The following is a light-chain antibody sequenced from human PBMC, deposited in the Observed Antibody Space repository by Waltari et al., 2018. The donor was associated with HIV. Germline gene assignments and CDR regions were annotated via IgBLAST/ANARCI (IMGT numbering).Light chain of an antibody. V-gene: IGLV2-23*02. CDR1: RSNIRSYNL. Sequence: QSALTQPASVSGSPGQSITISCTGTRSNIRSYNLVSWYQQHPGKAPKLMVYEVNKRPSGISNRFSGSKSGNTASLTISGLQAEDEADYYCCSFARSSTWVFGGGTKLSVL. CDR3: CSFARSSTWV. CDR2: EVN. J-gene: IGLJ3*02.